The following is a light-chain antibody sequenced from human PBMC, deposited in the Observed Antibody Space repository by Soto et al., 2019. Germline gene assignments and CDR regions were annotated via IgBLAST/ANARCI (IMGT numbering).Light chain of an antibody. V-gene: IGKV3-20*01. J-gene: IGKJ1*01. CDR2: GAS. Sequence: PGERATLSCRASQSVSSNYLAWYQHIPGQAPRLLIYGASTRATGIPDRFSGSGSGTDFTLTISRLEPEDFAVYYCQQFDRSLPSWTFGQGTEVE. CDR1: QSVSSNY. CDR3: QQFDRSLPSWT.